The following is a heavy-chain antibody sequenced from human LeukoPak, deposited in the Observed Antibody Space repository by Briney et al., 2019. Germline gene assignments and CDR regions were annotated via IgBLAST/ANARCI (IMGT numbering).Heavy chain of an antibody. CDR1: GFTFSSYW. CDR2: IKQDGSEK. J-gene: IGHJ4*02. Sequence: GGSLRLSCAASGFTFSSYWMSWVRQAPGKGLEWVANIKQDGSEKYYVDSVKGRFTISRDNAKNSLYLQMNSLRAEETAVYYCARAPLWWYSSGWSPNEGIDYWGQGTLVTVSS. V-gene: IGHV3-7*01. D-gene: IGHD6-19*01. CDR3: ARAPLWWYSSGWSPNEGIDY.